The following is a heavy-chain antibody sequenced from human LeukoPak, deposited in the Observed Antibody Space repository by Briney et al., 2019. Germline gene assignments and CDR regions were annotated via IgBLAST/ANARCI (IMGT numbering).Heavy chain of an antibody. Sequence: TGRSLRLSCAASGLTFSSYGMHWVRQAPGKGLEWVAVISYDGSNKYYADSVKGRFTISRDNSKNTLYLQMNSLRAEDTAVYYCAKDVAVVDCSGGSCYNWFDPWGQGTLVTVSS. V-gene: IGHV3-30*18. CDR3: AKDVAVVDCSGGSCYNWFDP. CDR2: ISYDGSNK. D-gene: IGHD2-15*01. CDR1: GLTFSSYG. J-gene: IGHJ5*02.